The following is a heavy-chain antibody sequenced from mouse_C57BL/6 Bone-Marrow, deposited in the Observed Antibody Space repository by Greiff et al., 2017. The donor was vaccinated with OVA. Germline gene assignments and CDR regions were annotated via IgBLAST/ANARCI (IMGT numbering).Heavy chain of an antibody. Sequence: VQLQQSGTVLARPGASVKMSCKTSGYTFTSYWMHWVKQRPGQGLEWIGAIYPGNSDTSYNQKFKGKAKLTAVTSASTAYMELSSLTNEDSAVYYCTSCDGFPYAMDYWGQGTSVTVSS. D-gene: IGHD2-3*01. J-gene: IGHJ4*01. CDR3: TSCDGFPYAMDY. CDR2: IYPGNSDT. V-gene: IGHV1-5*01. CDR1: GYTFTSYW.